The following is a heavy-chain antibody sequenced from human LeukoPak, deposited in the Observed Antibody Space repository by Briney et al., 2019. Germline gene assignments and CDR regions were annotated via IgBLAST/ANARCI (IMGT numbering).Heavy chain of an antibody. Sequence: GGSLRLSCAASGFTFSSYAMHWVRQAPGKGLEWVAVISYDGSNKYYADSVKGRFTISRDNSKNTLYLQMNSLRAEDTAVYYCARDGDGYNYGPDSPAPIDYWGQGTLVTVSS. CDR1: GFTFSSYA. CDR3: ARDGDGYNYGPDSPAPIDY. V-gene: IGHV3-30-3*01. J-gene: IGHJ4*02. CDR2: ISYDGSNK. D-gene: IGHD5-24*01.